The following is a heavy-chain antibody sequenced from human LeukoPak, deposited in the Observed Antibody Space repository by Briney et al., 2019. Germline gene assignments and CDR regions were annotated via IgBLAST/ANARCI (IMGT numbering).Heavy chain of an antibody. Sequence: PGGSLRLYCAASGFTFSSYGMHWHRQAPGKGLERGAFIRYDGSNKYYADSVKGRFAISRDNSKNTLYLQMNSLRAEDTAVYCCAKDVGYYDWLGDYWGQGTLVTVSS. CDR3: AKDVGYYDWLGDY. CDR1: GFTFSSYG. D-gene: IGHD3-9*01. CDR2: IRYDGSNK. J-gene: IGHJ4*02. V-gene: IGHV3-30*02.